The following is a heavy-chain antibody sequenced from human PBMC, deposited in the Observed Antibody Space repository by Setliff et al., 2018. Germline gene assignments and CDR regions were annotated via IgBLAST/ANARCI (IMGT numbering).Heavy chain of an antibody. V-gene: IGHV1-46*01. Sequence: ASVKVSCKASGGTFSDHIHWVRQAPGQELEWMGIMHPSGVGTSGPQKFQGRVTMTRDTSTSTAYMELRSLRSDDTAVYYCAREPLRGSHDAFDIWGQGTMVTVSS. J-gene: IGHJ3*02. CDR3: AREPLRGSHDAFDI. CDR2: MHPSGVGT. CDR1: GGTFSDH. D-gene: IGHD3-10*01.